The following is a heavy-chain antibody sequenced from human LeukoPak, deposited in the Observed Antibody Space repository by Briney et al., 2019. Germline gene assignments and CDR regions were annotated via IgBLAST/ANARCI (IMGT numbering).Heavy chain of an antibody. D-gene: IGHD6-13*01. J-gene: IGHJ4*02. V-gene: IGHV3-9*01. CDR2: ISWNSGSI. CDR1: GFTFDDYA. CDR3: AKDIGSSSWYLGN. Sequence: GGSLRPSCAAPGFTFDDYAMHWARHAPGKGLEWVSGISWNSGSIHYADSVKGRFTISRDNAKNSLYLEMKSLRPEDTALYYGAKDIGSSSWYLGNWGQGTLVTVSS.